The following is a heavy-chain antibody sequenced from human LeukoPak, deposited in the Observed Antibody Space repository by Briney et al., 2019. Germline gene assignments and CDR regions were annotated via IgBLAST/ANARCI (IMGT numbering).Heavy chain of an antibody. CDR2: INGGGSAT. J-gene: IGHJ4*02. D-gene: IGHD3-10*01. V-gene: IGHV3-23*01. Sequence: GESLSLSCAASGCTFSSSAVSWVRQPREKGLEWLSTINGGGSATYYADYVTGRFTISSDASQNTLYLLMNSLRSEDTAVYYCAKANPTPRGVNFDYWGQGTLVTVSS. CDR3: AKANPTPRGVNFDY. CDR1: GCTFSSSA.